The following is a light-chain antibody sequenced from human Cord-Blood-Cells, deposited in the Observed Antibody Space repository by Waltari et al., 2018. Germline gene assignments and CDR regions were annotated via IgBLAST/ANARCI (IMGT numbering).Light chain of an antibody. Sequence: QSALTQPASVSGSPGQSITNSCTGTSSDVGSYNLVSWSQQHPGKAPKQMIYDGSKRPSWVSNRFSGSQAGNTASLTIAGLEAEYVADYYCCSYAGSSTWVFGGGTNLTVL. J-gene: IGLJ3*02. CDR1: SSDVGSYNL. CDR3: CSYAGSSTWV. CDR2: DGS. V-gene: IGLV2-23*01.